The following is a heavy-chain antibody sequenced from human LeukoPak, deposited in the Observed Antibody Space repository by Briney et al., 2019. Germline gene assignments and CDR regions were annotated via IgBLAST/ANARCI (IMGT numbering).Heavy chain of an antibody. CDR2: IKQDGSEK. CDR3: AREGGYYYDSSGYYDY. CDR1: GFTFSSYW. D-gene: IGHD3-22*01. V-gene: IGHV3-7*01. J-gene: IGHJ4*02. Sequence: GGSLRLSCAASGFTFSSYWMSWVRQAPGKGLEWVANIKQDGSEKYYVDSVKGRFTISRDNAKNSLYLQMNSLRAEDTAVYYCAREGGYYYDSSGYYDYWGQGTLVTVSS.